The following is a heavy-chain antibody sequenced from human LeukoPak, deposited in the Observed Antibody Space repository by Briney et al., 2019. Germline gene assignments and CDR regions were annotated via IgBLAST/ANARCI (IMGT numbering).Heavy chain of an antibody. CDR3: ARDQYDYVWGSYRPYFDY. V-gene: IGHV1-18*04. Sequence: ASVKVSCKASGYTFNSYGISWVRQAPGQGLEWMGSISPYNGNTKYAERLQGRVIMTTDTPTRTAYMELRSLRSDDTAVFYCARDQYDYVWGSYRPYFDYWGQGTLVTVSS. D-gene: IGHD3-16*02. CDR1: GYTFNSYG. CDR2: ISPYNGNT. J-gene: IGHJ4*02.